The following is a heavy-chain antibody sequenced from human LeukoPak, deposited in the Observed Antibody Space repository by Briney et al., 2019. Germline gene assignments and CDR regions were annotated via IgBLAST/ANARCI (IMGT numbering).Heavy chain of an antibody. CDR3: ARDDKTGGFDT. J-gene: IGHJ5*02. V-gene: IGHV3-66*01. D-gene: IGHD7-27*01. CDR1: GFTVSWNY. CDR2: IYSGGST. Sequence: GGSLRLSCAASGFTVSWNYMSWVRQAPGEWLEWVTVIYSGGSTYYADSLKGRFTFSRDNSKNTVYFQMNSLSAEDTAVYYCARDDKTGGFDTWGQGTLVTVSS.